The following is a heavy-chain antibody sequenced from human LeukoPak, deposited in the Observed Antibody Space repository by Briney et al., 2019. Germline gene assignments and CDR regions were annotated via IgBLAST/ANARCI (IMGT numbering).Heavy chain of an antibody. CDR3: ARTTKYQFKWAGFDP. CDR1: GGSFSGYY. J-gene: IGHJ5*02. Sequence: SETLSLTCAVYGGSFSGYYWSWIRQPPGKGLEWIGEINHSGCTNYNPSLKSRVTISVDTSKNQFSLKLSSVTAADTAVYYCARTTKYQFKWAGFDPWGQGTLVTVSS. V-gene: IGHV4-34*01. D-gene: IGHD2-2*01. CDR2: INHSGCT.